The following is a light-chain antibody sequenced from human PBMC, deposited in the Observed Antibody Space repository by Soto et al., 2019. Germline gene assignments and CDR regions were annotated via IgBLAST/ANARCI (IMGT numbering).Light chain of an antibody. J-gene: IGLJ1*01. CDR3: TSYTSSSTLYV. Sequence: QSALTQPASVSGSPGQSITISCTGTSSDIGSYNYVSWYQQHPGKAPQLMIYDVSNRPSGVSNRFSGSKSGNTASLTISGLQAEDEADYYCTSYTSSSTLYVFGTGTKVTVL. CDR1: SSDIGSYNY. V-gene: IGLV2-14*03. CDR2: DVS.